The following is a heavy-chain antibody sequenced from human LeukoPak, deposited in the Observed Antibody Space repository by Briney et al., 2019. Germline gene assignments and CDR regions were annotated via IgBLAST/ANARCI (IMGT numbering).Heavy chain of an antibody. V-gene: IGHV1-2*02. D-gene: IGHD2-2*01. CDR2: INPNSGGT. Sequence: ASVKVSCKASGYTFTDYYMHWVRQAPGQGLEWMGWINPNSGGTNYAQKFQGRVTMTRDTSISTAYMELSRLRSDDTAVYYCATGFVSGVNCSSTSCPDWFDPWGQGTLVTVSS. CDR3: ATGFVSGVNCSSTSCPDWFDP. J-gene: IGHJ5*02. CDR1: GYTFTDYY.